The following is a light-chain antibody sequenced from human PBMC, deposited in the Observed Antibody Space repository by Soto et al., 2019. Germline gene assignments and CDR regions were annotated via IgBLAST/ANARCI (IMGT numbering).Light chain of an antibody. J-gene: IGLJ3*02. Sequence: QSALTQPASVSGSPGQSITISCTGTISDVGGYNYVSWYQQHPGKAPKFMIYEVSNRPSGVSSRFSGYKSGNTASLTISGLQAEDEANYYCSSYTGSNIVFGGGTKVTVL. CDR2: EVS. V-gene: IGLV2-14*01. CDR1: ISDVGGYNY. CDR3: SSYTGSNIV.